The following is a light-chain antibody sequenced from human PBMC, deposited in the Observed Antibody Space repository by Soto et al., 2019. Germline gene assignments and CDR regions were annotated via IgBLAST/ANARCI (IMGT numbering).Light chain of an antibody. J-gene: IGKJ2*01. CDR2: VAS. CDR1: QGISNW. V-gene: IGKV1-12*01. CDR3: QQANSLPHT. Sequence: DIQMTQSPSYVSASVGDRVTITCRASQGISNWLAGYQQKPGKAPKLLIFVASTLQSGVPSRFSGSGSGTEFTLTISSLQPEDSATYYCQQANSLPHTFGQGTKLEIK.